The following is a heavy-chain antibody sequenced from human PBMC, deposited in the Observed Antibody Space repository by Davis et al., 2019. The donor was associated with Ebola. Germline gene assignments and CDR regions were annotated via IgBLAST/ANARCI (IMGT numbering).Heavy chain of an antibody. V-gene: IGHV3-7*01. D-gene: IGHD3-10*01. CDR2: IKGDGSEE. J-gene: IGHJ4*02. CDR1: GFTFSDFW. CDR3: ARGSDSGSYSPIN. Sequence: GESLKISCAASGFTFSDFWMSWVRQAPGKGLEWVANIKGDGSEENYVESVKGRFTISRDNAKNSLYLQMSSLRAEDTAVYYCARGSDSGSYSPINWGQGTLVTVSS.